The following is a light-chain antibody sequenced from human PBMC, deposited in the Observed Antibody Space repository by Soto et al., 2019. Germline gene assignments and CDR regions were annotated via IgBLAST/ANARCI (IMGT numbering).Light chain of an antibody. J-gene: IGKJ1*01. Sequence: QMTQSPSSLSATVRDRGTITCRASQPIRYYLNWYQQEPGKAPNLLIYATSSLQSGVPARFIGSGSGTDFTLTIRSLQPEDFAPYYCQHCESTPWTFGQGTKVDI. CDR2: ATS. V-gene: IGKV1-39*01. CDR3: QHCESTPWT. CDR1: QPIRYY.